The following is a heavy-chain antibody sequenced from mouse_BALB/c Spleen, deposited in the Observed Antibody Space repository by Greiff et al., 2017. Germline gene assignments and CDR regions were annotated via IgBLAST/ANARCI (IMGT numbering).Heavy chain of an antibody. CDR2: IRNKANGYTT. CDR1: GFTFTAYY. D-gene: IGHD1-2*01. Sequence: EVQLVESGGGLVQPGGSLRLSCATSGFTFTAYYMSWVRQPPGKALEWLGFIRNKANGYTTEYSASVKGRFTISRDNSQSILYLQMNTLRAEDSATYYCAREGRRPFDYWGQGTTLTDSS. J-gene: IGHJ2*01. V-gene: IGHV7-3*02. CDR3: AREGRRPFDY.